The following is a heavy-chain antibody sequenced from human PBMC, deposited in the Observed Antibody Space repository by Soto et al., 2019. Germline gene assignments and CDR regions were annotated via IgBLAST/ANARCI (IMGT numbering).Heavy chain of an antibody. CDR2: ISASNCNT. CDR1: GYTFTSYG. Sequence: ASVKVSCKASGYTFTSYGFSWVRQAPGQGLEWMGWISASNCNTNYAQNPQGRVTMTSDTSTGTAYMELRSLRSDDTATYYCARDSVRYRRDGVCYQGYYYCAMDVWGQGTTVTVSS. D-gene: IGHD2-8*02. CDR3: ARDSVRYRRDGVCYQGYYYCAMDV. J-gene: IGHJ6*02. V-gene: IGHV1-18*01.